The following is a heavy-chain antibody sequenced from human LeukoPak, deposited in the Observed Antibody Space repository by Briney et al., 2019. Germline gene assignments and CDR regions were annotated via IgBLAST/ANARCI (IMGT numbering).Heavy chain of an antibody. J-gene: IGHJ2*01. Sequence: SETLSLTCTVSGVSISSYCWSWIRQPPGKGLEWVGYIFYSGSTKYNPSLKSRVTISLDTSKNQFSLQLSSVTAADTAVYYCGRSGDFWSGYYGYWGRGSLLTVSS. CDR3: GRSGDFWSGYYGY. CDR2: IFYSGST. V-gene: IGHV4-59*01. CDR1: GVSISSYC. D-gene: IGHD3-3*01.